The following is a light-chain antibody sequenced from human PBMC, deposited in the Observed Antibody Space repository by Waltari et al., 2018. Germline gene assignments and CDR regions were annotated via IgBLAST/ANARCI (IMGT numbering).Light chain of an antibody. V-gene: IGKV1-33*01. J-gene: IGKJ5*01. CDR2: DAS. Sequence: DIQMTQTPSSLSASVGDRVTISCQASQDINIYLNWYQQKPGKAPKLLIYDASNLEIGVPSRFSGGGSGTDFTFIITSLQPEDIATYYCQQYENLPLTFGQGTRLEI. CDR3: QQYENLPLT. CDR1: QDINIY.